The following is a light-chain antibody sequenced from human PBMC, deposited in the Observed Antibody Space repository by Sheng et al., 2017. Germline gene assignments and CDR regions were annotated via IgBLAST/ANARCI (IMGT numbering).Light chain of an antibody. CDR3: LQHYDFPWT. J-gene: IGKJ1*01. V-gene: IGKV1-27*01. CDR1: QSVSSS. Sequence: MTQSPATLSLSPGERVTLSCRASQSVSSSLAWYQQKPGKVPKLLMYAASTLQSGVPSRFSGSGSGTDFTLTISSLQPEDFATYYCLQHYDFPWTFGQGTRVEIK. CDR2: AAS.